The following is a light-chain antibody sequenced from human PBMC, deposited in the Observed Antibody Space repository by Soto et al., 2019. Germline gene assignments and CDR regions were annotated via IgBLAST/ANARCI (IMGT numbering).Light chain of an antibody. V-gene: IGKV2-30*01. CDR1: QSFVYSDGDTY. CDR3: MQVTHGPRT. Sequence: EVGMTQSQFSQPVTLGRPASFSCRSSQSFVYSDGDTYLNWFQQRSGQSARRLIYEVSNRGSGVPDRFRGSGSGANFTLNISRVEAEDVGVYYCMQVTHGPRTFGQGTKVDIK. J-gene: IGKJ1*01. CDR2: EVS.